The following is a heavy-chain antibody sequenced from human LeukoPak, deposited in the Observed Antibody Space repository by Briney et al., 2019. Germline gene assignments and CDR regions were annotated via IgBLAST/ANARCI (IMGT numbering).Heavy chain of an antibody. V-gene: IGHV4-38-2*02. J-gene: IGHJ6*03. CDR3: ARGDYYYYYMDV. CDR1: GYSISSGYY. CDR2: IYHGRNT. Sequence: SETLSLTCTVSGYSISSGYYWGWIRQPPGKGLEWIGSIYHGRNTYYNPSLKSRVTMSVDTSKNQFSLKLSSVTALDTAVYYCARGDYYYYYMDVWGKGTTVTISS.